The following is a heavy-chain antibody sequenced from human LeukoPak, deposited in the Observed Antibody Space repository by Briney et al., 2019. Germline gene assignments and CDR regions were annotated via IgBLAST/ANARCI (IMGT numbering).Heavy chain of an antibody. CDR2: INPNSGST. CDR1: GYTLTELS. D-gene: IGHD3-22*01. J-gene: IGHJ4*02. CDR3: ARVYGYDSSGLDY. Sequence: ASVKVSCKVSGYTLTELSMHWVRQAPGQGLEWMGRINPNSGSTNYAQKFQGGVTMTRDTSISTAYMELSRLRSDDTAVYYCARVYGYDSSGLDYWGQGTLVTVSS. V-gene: IGHV1-2*06.